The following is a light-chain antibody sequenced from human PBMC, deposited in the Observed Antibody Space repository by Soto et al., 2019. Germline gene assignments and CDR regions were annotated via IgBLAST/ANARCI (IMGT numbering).Light chain of an antibody. CDR2: GDN. Sequence: QSVLTQPPSVSGALGQRVTISCTGSSSNIGRGYDVHWYQQVPGSAPRLLLSGDNTRPSGVPDRFSGSRSGTSASLAITGLQAEDEADYYCQTSDSSLTISGVFGGGTKLTVL. V-gene: IGLV1-40*01. CDR3: QTSDSSLTISGV. CDR1: SSNIGRGYD. J-gene: IGLJ3*02.